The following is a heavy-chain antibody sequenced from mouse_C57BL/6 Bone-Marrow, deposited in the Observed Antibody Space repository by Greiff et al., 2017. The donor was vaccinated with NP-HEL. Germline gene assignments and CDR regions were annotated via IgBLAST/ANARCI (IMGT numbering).Heavy chain of an antibody. CDR3: TGYYSNYYGMDY. V-gene: IGHV6-3*01. D-gene: IGHD2-5*01. CDR2: IRLKSDDYAT. J-gene: IGHJ4*01. Sequence: EVQGVESGGGLVQPGGSMKLSCEASGFTFSNYWMNWVRQSPEKGLEWVAPIRLKSDDYATHYAESGKGRFTISRDDSKSSVYLQLNNLRADDAGNYYCTGYYSNYYGMDYWGQGNSVPVSS. CDR1: GFTFSNYW.